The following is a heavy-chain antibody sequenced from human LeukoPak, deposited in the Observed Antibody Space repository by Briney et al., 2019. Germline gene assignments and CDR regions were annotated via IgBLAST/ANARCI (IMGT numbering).Heavy chain of an antibody. CDR1: GGSISSSSYY. CDR2: IYYSGST. V-gene: IGHV4-39*07. D-gene: IGHD2-15*01. Sequence: SETLSLTCTVSGGSISSSSYYWGWIRQPPGKGLEWIGSIYYSGSTYYNPSLKSRVTISVDTSKNQFSLKLSSVTAADTAVYYCAREGYCSGGSCYSLYFDYWGQGTLVTVSS. CDR3: AREGYCSGGSCYSLYFDY. J-gene: IGHJ4*02.